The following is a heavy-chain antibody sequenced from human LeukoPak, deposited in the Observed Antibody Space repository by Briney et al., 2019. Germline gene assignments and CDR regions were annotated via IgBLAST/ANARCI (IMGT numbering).Heavy chain of an antibody. CDR3: ATQPGPYYFDY. D-gene: IGHD1-14*01. J-gene: IGHJ4*02. CDR1: GYSFTSYW. Sequence: GESLKISCKGSGYSFTSYWNSWVRQMPGKGLEWMGRIDPSDSYTNYSPSFQGHVTISADKSISTAYLQWSSLKASDTAMYYCATQPGPYYFDYWGQGTLVTVSS. CDR2: IDPSDSYT. V-gene: IGHV5-10-1*01.